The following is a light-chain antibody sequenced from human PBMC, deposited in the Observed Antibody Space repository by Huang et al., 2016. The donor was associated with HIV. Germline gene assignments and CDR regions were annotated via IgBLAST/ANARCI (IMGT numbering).Light chain of an antibody. CDR3: QQYDSLPPT. CDR1: QDISNY. V-gene: IGKV1-33*01. CDR2: DAS. J-gene: IGKJ4*01. Sequence: DIQMTQSPSSLSASVGDRVTITCQASQDISNYLNWYQQKPGKAPKSLIYDASNLETGVPSRFSGSGSGTDFTFTISSLQPEDIATYYCQQYDSLPPTFGGGTKVEIK.